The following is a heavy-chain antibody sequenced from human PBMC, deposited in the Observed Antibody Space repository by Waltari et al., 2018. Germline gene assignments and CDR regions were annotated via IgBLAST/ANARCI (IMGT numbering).Heavy chain of an antibody. Sequence: QVQLQQWGAGLLKPSETLSLTCAVYGGSFTSGYSWSWIRQPPGKGLEWIGEITDSGSTNYIPSLKSRVPMSVDTSKNQFSLELNSVTAADTAVYYCARVSLRRGFGPYWYFDLWGRGTLVTVSS. D-gene: IGHD3-10*01. CDR1: GGSFTSGYS. V-gene: IGHV4-34*01. J-gene: IGHJ2*01. CDR2: ITDSGST. CDR3: ARVSLRRGFGPYWYFDL.